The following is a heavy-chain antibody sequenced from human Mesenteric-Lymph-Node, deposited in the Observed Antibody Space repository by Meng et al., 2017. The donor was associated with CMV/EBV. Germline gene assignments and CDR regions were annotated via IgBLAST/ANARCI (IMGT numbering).Heavy chain of an antibody. J-gene: IGHJ6*02. V-gene: IGHV3-9*02. D-gene: IGHD3-3*01. CDR2: ISGNGGSI. Sequence: GGSLRLSCVISGFTSDDYAMHWVRQAPGKGLEWVSGISGNGGSIAYADSVKGPFTISRDNAKNSLYLQMNSLGAEDTAVYYCAKETYDFWSGWYYYGMDVWGQGTTVTVSS. CDR1: GFTSDDYA. CDR3: AKETYDFWSGWYYYGMDV.